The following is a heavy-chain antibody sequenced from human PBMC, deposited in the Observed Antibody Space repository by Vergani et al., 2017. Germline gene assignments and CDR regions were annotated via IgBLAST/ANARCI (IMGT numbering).Heavy chain of an antibody. J-gene: IGHJ3*02. CDR3: ARHMSSTERAIFGVVIKEAFDI. CDR1: GGSISSSSYY. D-gene: IGHD3-3*01. V-gene: IGHV4-39*01. CDR2: IYYSGST. Sequence: QVQLQESGPGLVKPSETLSLTCTVSGGSISSSSYYWGWIRQPPGKGLEWIGSIYYSGSTYYNPSLKSRVTISVDTSKNQFSLKLSSVTAADTAVYYCARHMSSTERAIFGVVIKEAFDIWGQGTMVTVSS.